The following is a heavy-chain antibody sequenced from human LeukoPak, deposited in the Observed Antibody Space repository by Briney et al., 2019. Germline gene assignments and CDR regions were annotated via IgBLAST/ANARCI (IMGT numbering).Heavy chain of an antibody. Sequence: GGSLRLSCEASGFTFSSYWMSWVRQAPGKGLEWVAHIKEDGSEKYFVDSVRGRFTLSRDNAKNSLYLLMNSLRAEDTAVFYCARVHWYFDFWGRGTLLTVSS. J-gene: IGHJ2*01. CDR3: ARVHWYFDF. V-gene: IGHV3-7*04. CDR2: IKEDGSEK. CDR1: GFTFSSYW.